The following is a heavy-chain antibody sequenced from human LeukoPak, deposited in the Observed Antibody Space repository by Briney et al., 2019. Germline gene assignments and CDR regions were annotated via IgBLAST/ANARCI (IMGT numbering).Heavy chain of an antibody. CDR1: GFTFSSYW. J-gene: IGHJ4*02. Sequence: PGGSLRLSCAASGFTFSSYWMSWVRQAPGKGLEWVSYISSSSSTIYYADSVKGRFTISRDNAKNSLYLQMNSLRAEDTAVYYCARRHYDSSGYSFDYWGQGTLVTVSS. V-gene: IGHV3-48*01. CDR3: ARRHYDSSGYSFDY. D-gene: IGHD3-22*01. CDR2: ISSSSSTI.